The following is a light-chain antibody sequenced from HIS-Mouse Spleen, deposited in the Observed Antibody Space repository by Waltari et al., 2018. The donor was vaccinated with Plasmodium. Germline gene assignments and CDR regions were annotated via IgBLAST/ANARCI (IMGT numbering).Light chain of an antibody. CDR2: GAS. V-gene: IGKV3-15*01. CDR1: QSVSSN. Sequence: EIVMTQSPATLSVSPGERATLSCRASQSVSSNLAWYQQKPGQAPRLLIYGASTRATGIPARCSGSGSGTEFTLTISSLQSEEFAVYYCQQYNNWSFTFGPGTKVDIK. J-gene: IGKJ3*01. CDR3: QQYNNWSFT.